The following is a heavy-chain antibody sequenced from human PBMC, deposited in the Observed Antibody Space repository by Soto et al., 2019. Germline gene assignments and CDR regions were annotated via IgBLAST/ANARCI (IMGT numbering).Heavy chain of an antibody. CDR1: GFTVSSNY. CDR3: AREGALAAAGTPYYYYGMDV. V-gene: IGHV3-53*01. D-gene: IGHD6-13*01. CDR2: IYSGGST. J-gene: IGHJ6*02. Sequence: PGGSLRLSCAASGFTVSSNYMSWVRQAPGKGLEWVSVIYSGGSTYYADSVKGRFTISRDNSKNTLYLQMNSLRAEDTAVYYCAREGALAAAGTPYYYYGMDVWGQGTTVTVS.